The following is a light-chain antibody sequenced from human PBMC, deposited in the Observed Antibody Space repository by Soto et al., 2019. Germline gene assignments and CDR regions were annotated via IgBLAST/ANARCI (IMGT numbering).Light chain of an antibody. CDR3: HQSYSTPQYR. V-gene: IGKV3-15*01. J-gene: IGKJ2*03. CDR2: GAS. Sequence: EIAMTQSPATLSVSPGERGTLSCRASQSVSSNLAWYQQKPGQAPRLLIYGASTRATGIPARFSGSGSGTDFTLTISCLQPEDFATHHCHQSYSTPQYRFARGTKVDIK. CDR1: QSVSSN.